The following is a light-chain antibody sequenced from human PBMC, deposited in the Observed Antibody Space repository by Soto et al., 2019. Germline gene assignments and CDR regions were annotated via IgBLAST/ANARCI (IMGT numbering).Light chain of an antibody. J-gene: IGLJ2*01. CDR1: TSDVGHDNY. Sequence: QSALTQPASVSGSPGQSITISCTGTTSDVGHDNYVSWYQQFPGKAPKLIIYEVSNRPSGVSNRFSGSKSGNTASLTISGLLADDGSHYYCSSYTSDNTLIFGGGTKVTGL. V-gene: IGLV2-14*01. CDR3: SSYTSDNTLI. CDR2: EVS.